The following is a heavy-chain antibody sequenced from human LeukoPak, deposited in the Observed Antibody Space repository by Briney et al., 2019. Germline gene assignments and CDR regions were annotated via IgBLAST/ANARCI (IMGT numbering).Heavy chain of an antibody. Sequence: GGSLRLSCAASGFTFSSYEMNWVRQAPGKGLEWVSYISRSGTTIYYADSVKGRFTISRDNAKNSLFLQMNSLRAEDTAVYYCARGIAAVGIVGVFDCWGQGTLVTVSS. CDR1: GFTFSSYE. CDR2: ISRSGTTI. J-gene: IGHJ4*02. D-gene: IGHD6-13*01. CDR3: ARGIAAVGIVGVFDC. V-gene: IGHV3-48*03.